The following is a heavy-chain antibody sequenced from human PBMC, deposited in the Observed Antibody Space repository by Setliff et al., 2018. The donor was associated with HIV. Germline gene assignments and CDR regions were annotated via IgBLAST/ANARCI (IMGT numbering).Heavy chain of an antibody. CDR2: INHSGST. CDR1: SGSFSGYY. CDR3: ARGVLDRSGHRSDCFDS. D-gene: IGHD3-22*01. J-gene: IGHJ5*01. Sequence: SETLSLTCAVYSGSFSGYYWSWIRQPPGKGLEWIGEINHSGSTNYNPSLKSRVTVSVDTSKNQFSLRLRSVTAADTAVYYCARGVLDRSGHRSDCFDSWGRGTPVTVSS. V-gene: IGHV4-34*01.